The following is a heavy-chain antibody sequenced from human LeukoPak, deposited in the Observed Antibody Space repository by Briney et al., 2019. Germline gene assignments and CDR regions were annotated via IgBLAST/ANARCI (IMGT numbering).Heavy chain of an antibody. CDR2: INPSGGST. CDR1: GYTFTSYY. Sequence: ASVKVSCKASGYTFTSYYMHWVRQAPGQGLEWMGIINPSGGSTSYAQKFQGRVTMTTDTSTSTAYMELRSLRSDDTAVYYCARDFWGPLSYGQYYFDYWGQGTLVTVSS. V-gene: IGHV1-46*01. D-gene: IGHD3-16*01. J-gene: IGHJ4*02. CDR3: ARDFWGPLSYGQYYFDY.